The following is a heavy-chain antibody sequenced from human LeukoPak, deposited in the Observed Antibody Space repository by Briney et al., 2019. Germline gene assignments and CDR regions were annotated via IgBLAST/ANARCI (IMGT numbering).Heavy chain of an antibody. CDR3: ARGYDSNSYSPGFDS. Sequence: SQTLSLTCTVSGDSVSRGGYYWSWIRQHPVKGLEWIGYIYSSGSTFYNPSLKSRLALSKDTSKNQFSLNLSSVTAADTAVYYCARGYDSNSYSPGFDSWGQGTLVTVSS. D-gene: IGHD3-22*01. V-gene: IGHV4-31*03. J-gene: IGHJ5*01. CDR1: GDSVSRGGYY. CDR2: IYSSGST.